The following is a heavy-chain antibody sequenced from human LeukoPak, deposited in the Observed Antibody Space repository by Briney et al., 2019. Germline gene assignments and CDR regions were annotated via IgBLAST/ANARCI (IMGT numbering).Heavy chain of an antibody. V-gene: IGHV1-46*01. J-gene: IGHJ4*02. CDR2: INPSGGST. D-gene: IGHD3-3*01. CDR3: ARDSTIFGVVINFDY. Sequence: ASVKVSCKASGYTFTSYYMHWVRQAPGQGLEWMGIINPSGGSTSYAQKFQGRVTMTRDTSTSTVYMELSSLRSEDTAVYYCARDSTIFGVVINFDYWGQGTLVTVSS. CDR1: GYTFTSYY.